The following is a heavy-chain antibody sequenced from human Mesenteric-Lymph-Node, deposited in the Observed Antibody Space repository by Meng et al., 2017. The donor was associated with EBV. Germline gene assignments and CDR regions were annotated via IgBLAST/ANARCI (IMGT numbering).Heavy chain of an antibody. J-gene: IGHJ4*02. CDR1: GGSISSSNW. CDR2: IYHTGNT. D-gene: IGHD2-8*02. Sequence: QWHLRGSGPGLWKPSGTLSLLCAVSGGSISSSNWWSWVRQPPGKGLEWIGEIYHTGNTNYNPSLKSRVTISVDKSKNQFSLNLTSVTAADTAVYYCARTSVAVLYVGLDYWGQGTLVTVSS. V-gene: IGHV4-4*02. CDR3: ARTSVAVLYVGLDY.